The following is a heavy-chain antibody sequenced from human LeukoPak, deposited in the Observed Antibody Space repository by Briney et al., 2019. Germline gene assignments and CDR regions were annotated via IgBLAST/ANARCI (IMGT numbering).Heavy chain of an antibody. J-gene: IGHJ4*02. CDR2: INDGGSGK. CDR1: GFTFSSYS. V-gene: IGHV3-7*03. Sequence: GGSLRLSCAASGFTFSSYSMNWVRQAPGKGLEWVASINDGGSGKYYVDSVKGRFTISRDNAQKSLYLEMHSLRAEDTAVYYCARAVTSTEGYWGQGTLVTVSS. CDR3: ARAVTSTEGY. D-gene: IGHD4-17*01.